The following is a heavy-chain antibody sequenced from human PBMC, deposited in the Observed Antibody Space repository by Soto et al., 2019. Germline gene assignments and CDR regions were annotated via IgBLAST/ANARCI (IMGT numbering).Heavy chain of an antibody. CDR3: VCGGNVFIY. CDR1: GFTFSTYW. D-gene: IGHD3-16*01. CDR2: MDQDGSET. V-gene: IGHV3-7*01. Sequence: EVQLVESGGGLVQPGGSLRLSCAASGFTFSTYWMTWVRQPPGKGLEWVANMDQDGSETYYVDSVRGRFTVSRDNAKNSLYLQMNSXXXXXXXXXYCVCGGNVFIYWGQGTLVTVSP. J-gene: IGHJ4*02.